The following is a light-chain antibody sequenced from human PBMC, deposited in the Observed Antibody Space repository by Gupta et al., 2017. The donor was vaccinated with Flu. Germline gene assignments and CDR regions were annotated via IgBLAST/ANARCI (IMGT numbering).Light chain of an antibody. Sequence: ATISCTGSSSNIGAGYDVHWYQQLPGTAPKLLIYGNSNRPSGVPDRFSGSKSGTSASLAITGLQAEDEADYYCQSYDSSLSGSVFGGGTKLTVL. CDR3: QSYDSSLSGSV. J-gene: IGLJ3*02. CDR1: SSNIGAGYD. CDR2: GNS. V-gene: IGLV1-40*01.